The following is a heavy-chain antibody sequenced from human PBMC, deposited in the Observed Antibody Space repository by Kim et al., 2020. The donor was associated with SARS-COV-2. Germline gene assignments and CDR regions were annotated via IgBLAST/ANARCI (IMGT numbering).Heavy chain of an antibody. Sequence: GGSLRLSCAASRITFSTYTMHWVRQAPGKGLEWVAVISNDGSNKSYGDSVKGRFTISRDNSKNTLYLQMDSLRLEDTAVYYCVRSYSGTYAWGQGTLVTVSS. D-gene: IGHD1-26*01. CDR2: ISNDGSNK. CDR1: RITFSTYT. J-gene: IGHJ5*02. V-gene: IGHV3-30-3*01. CDR3: VRSYSGTYA.